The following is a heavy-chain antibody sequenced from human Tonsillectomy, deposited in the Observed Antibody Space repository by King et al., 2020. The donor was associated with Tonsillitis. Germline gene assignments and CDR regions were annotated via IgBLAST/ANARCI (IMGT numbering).Heavy chain of an antibody. Sequence: LQLQESGPGLVKPSQTLSLTCTVSGDSISSGDYYWSWIRQPPGKSLEWIGYIHHSGSTYNNPSLESRVAISLDTPKNQFSLKLTSVTAADTAVYYCARAMIVDMAVAHWGQGTLVTVSS. CDR1: GDSISSGDYY. J-gene: IGHJ4*02. D-gene: IGHD3-22*01. V-gene: IGHV4-30-4*01. CDR3: ARAMIVDMAVAH. CDR2: IHHSGST.